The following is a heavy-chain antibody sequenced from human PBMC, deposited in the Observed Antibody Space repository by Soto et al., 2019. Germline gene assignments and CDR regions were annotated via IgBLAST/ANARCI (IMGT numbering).Heavy chain of an antibody. D-gene: IGHD6-13*01. J-gene: IGHJ6*02. CDR1: GFTFSSYA. CDR3: ARVLKQQLVKIYGMDV. CDR2: ISYDGSNK. V-gene: IGHV3-30-3*01. Sequence: GGSLRLSCAASGFTFSSYAMHWVRQAPGKGLEWVAVISYDGSNKYYADSVKGRFTISRDNSKNTLYLQMNSLRAEDTAVYYCARVLKQQLVKIYGMDVWGQGTTVTVSS.